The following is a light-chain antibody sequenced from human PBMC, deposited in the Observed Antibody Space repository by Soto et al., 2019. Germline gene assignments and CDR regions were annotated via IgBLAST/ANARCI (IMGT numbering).Light chain of an antibody. V-gene: IGKV3-11*01. CDR1: QSVNNN. CDR3: QQRHNWPIT. CDR2: GAS. J-gene: IGKJ5*01. Sequence: VLTQSPGTLSLSPGDSATLSCRASQSVNNNLAWYQQKTGQAPRILIYGASTRATGIPDRLSGSGSGTEFNLTISGLEPADLGVYYCQQRHNWPITCGQGTRLEIK.